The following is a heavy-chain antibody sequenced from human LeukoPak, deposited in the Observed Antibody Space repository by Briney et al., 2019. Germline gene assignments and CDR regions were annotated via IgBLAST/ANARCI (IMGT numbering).Heavy chain of an antibody. V-gene: IGHV3-7*01. J-gene: IGHJ6*03. CDR3: ARRVVETFYYYYYMDV. CDR2: IKQDGSEK. D-gene: IGHD3-3*01. Sequence: GGSLRLSCAASGFTFSNYWMSWVRQAPGKGLEWVANIKQDGSEKYYVDSVKGRFTISRDNAKKSLYLQMNSLRAEDTAVYYCARRVVETFYYYYYMDVWGKGTTVTISS. CDR1: GFTFSNYW.